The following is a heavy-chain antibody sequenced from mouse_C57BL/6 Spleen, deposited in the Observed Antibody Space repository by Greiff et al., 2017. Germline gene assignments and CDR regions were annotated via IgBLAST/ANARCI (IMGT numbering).Heavy chain of an antibody. V-gene: IGHV1-64*01. CDR2: IHPNSGST. CDR3: ARLGGNPYYFDY. J-gene: IGHJ2*01. D-gene: IGHD2-1*01. CDR1: GYTFTSYW. Sequence: QVQLQQPGAELVKPGASVKLSCKASGYTFTSYWMHWVKQRPGQGLEWIGMIHPNSGSTNYNEKFKSKATLTVDKSSSTAYMQLSSLTSEDSAVYYCARLGGNPYYFDYWGQGTTLTVSS.